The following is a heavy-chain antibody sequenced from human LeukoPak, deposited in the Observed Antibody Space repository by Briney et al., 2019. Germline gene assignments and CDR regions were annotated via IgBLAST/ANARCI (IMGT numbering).Heavy chain of an antibody. V-gene: IGHV1-18*01. CDR2: ISAYNGNT. CDR1: GDTFTSYG. Sequence: ASVKVSCKASGDTFTSYGISWVRQAPGQGPEWVGWISAYNGNTNYAQKLQGRVTMTRDTSTSTAYMELRSLRSDDTAVYYCARVGPRGYSGPLDYWGQGTLVTVSS. CDR3: ARVGPRGYSGPLDY. J-gene: IGHJ4*02. D-gene: IGHD5-12*01.